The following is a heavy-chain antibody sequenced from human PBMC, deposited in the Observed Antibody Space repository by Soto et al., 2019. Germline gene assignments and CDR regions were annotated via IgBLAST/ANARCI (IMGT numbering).Heavy chain of an antibody. V-gene: IGHV3-30*04. D-gene: IGHD2-2*01. CDR3: ARGYCSSTSCFYGMDV. J-gene: IGHJ6*02. Sequence: GGSLRLSCAASGFTFSSKAMHWVRQAPGKGLEWVAFISYDGINKYHADSVKGRFTISRDNSKNRLYLQMNSLRTEDTAVYYCARGYCSSTSCFYGMDVWGQGTSVPVYS. CDR2: ISYDGINK. CDR1: GFTFSSKA.